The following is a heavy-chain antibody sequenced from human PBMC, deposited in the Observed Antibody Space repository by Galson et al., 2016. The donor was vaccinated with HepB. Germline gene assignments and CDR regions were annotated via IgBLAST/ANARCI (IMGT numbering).Heavy chain of an antibody. J-gene: IGHJ4*02. CDR3: ASLRDGYNLNY. D-gene: IGHD5-24*01. Sequence: SETLSLTCTVSGGSIIRSSYDWGWIRQPPGKGLEWIGSVDYSGTTHYNPSLKSRVTISVDTSKNQFSLRLRSVTAADTAVYFCASLRDGYNLNYWGQGTLVTVSS. CDR2: VDYSGTT. CDR1: GGSIIRSSYD. V-gene: IGHV4-39*01.